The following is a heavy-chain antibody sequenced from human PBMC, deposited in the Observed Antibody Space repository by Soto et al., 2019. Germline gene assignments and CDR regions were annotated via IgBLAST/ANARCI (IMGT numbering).Heavy chain of an antibody. CDR2: LYYSGST. V-gene: IGHV4-39*01. Sequence: SETLSLTCTVSSAPVSSSTYTWGWIRLPPGKGLEWSGNLYYSGSTYYNPSLTSRVTVSVDTSKNQFSLKVTSVTAADTAVYYCARLHGYCISSSCHGHYAMDVWGQGTTVTVSS. J-gene: IGHJ6*02. CDR3: ARLHGYCISSSCHGHYAMDV. CDR1: SAPVSSSTYT. D-gene: IGHD2-2*01.